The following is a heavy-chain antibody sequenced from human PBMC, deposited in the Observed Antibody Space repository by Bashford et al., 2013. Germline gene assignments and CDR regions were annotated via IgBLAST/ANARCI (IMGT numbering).Heavy chain of an antibody. V-gene: IGHV1-8*01. J-gene: IGHJ6*02. D-gene: IGHD3-3*01. CDR2: MNPNSGNT. CDR3: ARGSTIFGVVIIGPYYYGMDV. CDR1: GYTFTSYD. Sequence: ASVKVSCKASGYTFTSYDINWVRQATGQGLEWMGWMNPNSGNTGYAQKFQGRVTMTRNTSISTAYMELSSLRSEDTAVYYCARGSTIFGVVIIGPYYYGMDVWGQGTTVTVSS.